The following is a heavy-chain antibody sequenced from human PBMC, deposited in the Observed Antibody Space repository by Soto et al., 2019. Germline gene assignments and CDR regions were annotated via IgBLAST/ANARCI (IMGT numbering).Heavy chain of an antibody. CDR2: IYYSGST. CDR3: ARSPHGIDYYYYMDV. J-gene: IGHJ6*03. CDR1: GGSISSYY. Sequence: SETLSLTCTVSGGSISSYYWSWIRQPPGKGLEWIGYIYYSGSTNYNPSLKSRVTISVDTSKNQFSLKLSSVTAADTAVYYCARSPHGIDYYYYMDVWGKGTTVTVSS. V-gene: IGHV4-59*01.